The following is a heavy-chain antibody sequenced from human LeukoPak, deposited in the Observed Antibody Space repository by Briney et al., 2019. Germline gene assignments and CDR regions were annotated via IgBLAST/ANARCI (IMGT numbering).Heavy chain of an antibody. CDR3: ARDSSTVATRHFDY. Sequence: SETLSLTCTVSGASMNNYYWTWIRQPPGKGLECIGYVYYTGSTYYNPSLKSRATISADTSRNQFSLKLKSVTAADTAVYYCARDSSTVATRHFDYWGQGALVTVSS. J-gene: IGHJ4*02. CDR2: VYYTGST. V-gene: IGHV4-59*01. D-gene: IGHD4-17*01. CDR1: GASMNNYY.